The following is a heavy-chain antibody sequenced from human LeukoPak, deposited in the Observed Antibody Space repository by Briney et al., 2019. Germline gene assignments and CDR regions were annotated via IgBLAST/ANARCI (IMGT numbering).Heavy chain of an antibody. D-gene: IGHD3-10*01. CDR2: ISSSGSTI. J-gene: IGHJ6*02. V-gene: IGHV3-11*01. CDR3: ARDRDEPYYYYGMDV. Sequence: TGGSLRLSCAASGFTFSDYYMSWIRQAPGKGLEWVSYISSSGSTIYYADSVKGRFTISRDNAKNSLYLQMNSLRAEDTAVYYCARDRDEPYYYYGMDVWGQGTTVTVSS. CDR1: GFTFSDYY.